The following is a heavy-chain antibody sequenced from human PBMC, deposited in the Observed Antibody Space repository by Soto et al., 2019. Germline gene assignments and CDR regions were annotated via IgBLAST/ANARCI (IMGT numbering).Heavy chain of an antibody. CDR3: VKPTYYYDSSGFKPHNWFDP. CDR1: GFHFSSYS. CDR2: ISSNGGST. Sequence: GGSLSLSSSASGFHFSSYSMHWVRQAPGKGLEYVSAISSNGGSTYYADSVKGRFTISRDNSKNTLYLQMSSLRAEDTAVYYCVKPTYYYDSSGFKPHNWFDPWGQGTLVTVSS. V-gene: IGHV3-64D*06. J-gene: IGHJ5*02. D-gene: IGHD3-22*01.